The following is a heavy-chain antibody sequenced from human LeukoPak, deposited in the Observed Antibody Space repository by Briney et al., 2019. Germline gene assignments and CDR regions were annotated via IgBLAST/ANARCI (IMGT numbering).Heavy chain of an antibody. D-gene: IGHD2-21*01. J-gene: IGHJ3*02. CDR1: GFPFSSYW. Sequence: GGSLRLSCVASGFPFSSYWMTWVRQAPGKGLEWVANIKQDGSKKSYVDSVKGRFTISRDNSKNTLYLQMNSLRAEDTAVYYCAKKSLWFDAFDIWGQGTMVTVSS. V-gene: IGHV3-7*03. CDR3: AKKSLWFDAFDI. CDR2: IKQDGSKK.